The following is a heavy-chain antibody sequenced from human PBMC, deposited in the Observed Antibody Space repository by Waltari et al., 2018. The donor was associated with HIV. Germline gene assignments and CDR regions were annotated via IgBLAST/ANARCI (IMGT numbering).Heavy chain of an antibody. V-gene: IGHV4-38-2*02. CDR2: IYHSGST. D-gene: IGHD2-21*02. CDR3: ASPGGVVTAIREYFDY. J-gene: IGHJ4*02. CDR1: GYSIRSGYY. Sequence: QVQLQESGPGLVKPSETLSLTCTVSGYSIRSGYYWGWIRQPPGKGLEWIGSIYHSGSTYYNPSLKSRVTISVDTSKNQFSLKLSSVTAADTAVYYCASPGGVVTAIREYFDYWGQGTLVTVSS.